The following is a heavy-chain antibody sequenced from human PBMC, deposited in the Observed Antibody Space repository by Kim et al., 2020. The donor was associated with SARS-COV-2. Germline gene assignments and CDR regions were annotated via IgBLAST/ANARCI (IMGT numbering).Heavy chain of an antibody. V-gene: IGHV3-48*04. D-gene: IGHD3-10*01. J-gene: IGHJ4*02. CDR3: ARDLTMVRGVIGY. Sequence: GGSLRLSCAASGFTFSSYSMNWVRQAPGKGLEWVSYISSSSSTIYYADSVKGRFTISRDNAKNSLYLQMNSLRAEDTAVYYCARDLTMVRGVIGYWGQGT. CDR2: ISSSSSTI. CDR1: GFTFSSYS.